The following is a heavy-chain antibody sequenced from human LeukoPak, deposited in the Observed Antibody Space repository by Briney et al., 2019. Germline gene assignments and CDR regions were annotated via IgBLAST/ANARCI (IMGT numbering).Heavy chain of an antibody. J-gene: IGHJ5*02. Sequence: GGSLRLSCAASEFTFSSYEMNWIRQAPGKGLEWVSYISSSGSTIYYADSVKGRFTISRDNAKNSLYLQMNNLRVEDTAVYYCARAPTKFRRDWFDPWGQGTLVTDSS. D-gene: IGHD3-9*01. CDR2: ISSSGSTI. V-gene: IGHV3-48*03. CDR1: EFTFSSYE. CDR3: ARAPTKFRRDWFDP.